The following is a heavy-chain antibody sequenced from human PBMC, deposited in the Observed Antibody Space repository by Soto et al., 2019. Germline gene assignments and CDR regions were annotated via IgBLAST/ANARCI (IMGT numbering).Heavy chain of an antibody. CDR3: ARESEDLTSNFDY. Sequence: RLASPSSGLTFTVYSMNWVRQAPGKGLEWVSSISSTTNYIYYGDSMKGRFTISRDNAKNSLYLEMNSLRAEDTAVYYCARESEDLTSNFDYWGQGTMVTVSS. J-gene: IGHJ4*02. CDR2: ISSTTNYI. CDR1: GLTFTVYS. V-gene: IGHV3-21*06.